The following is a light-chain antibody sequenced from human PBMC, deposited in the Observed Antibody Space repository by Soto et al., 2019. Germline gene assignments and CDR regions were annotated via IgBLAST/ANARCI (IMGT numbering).Light chain of an antibody. V-gene: IGLV1-47*01. J-gene: IGLJ2*01. Sequence: QSVLTQPPSASGTPGQRVTISCSGSSSNIGSNYVYWYQQLPGTAPKLLIYRNNQRPSGVPDRFSGSKSGTSASLAISGLRSEDEADYYCAAWDDSLGVYVVFGGGTKLTVL. CDR2: RNN. CDR3: AAWDDSLGVYVV. CDR1: SSNIGSNY.